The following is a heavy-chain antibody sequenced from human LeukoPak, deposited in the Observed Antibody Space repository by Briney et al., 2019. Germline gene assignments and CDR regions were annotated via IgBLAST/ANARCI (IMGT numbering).Heavy chain of an antibody. D-gene: IGHD3-3*01. Sequence: SETQSLTCAVSGYSISSGYYWGWIRPPPGKGLEWIGSIYHSGSTYYNPSLKSRVTISVDTSKNQFSLKLSSVTAADTAVYYCARTTIFVIGGWGQGTLVTVSS. CDR1: GYSISSGYY. V-gene: IGHV4-38-2*01. CDR2: IYHSGST. CDR3: ARTTIFVIGG. J-gene: IGHJ4*02.